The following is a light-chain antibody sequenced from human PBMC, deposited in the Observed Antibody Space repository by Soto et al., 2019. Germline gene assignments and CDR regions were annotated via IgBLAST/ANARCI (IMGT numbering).Light chain of an antibody. Sequence: QSVLTQPPSVAGAPGQRFTISCAGTSSNIGAGYDVIWYQQLPGTAPKLLIFGNNSRSSGVPDRLSGSKSGTSASLAVTGLQAEDEADYHCQSYDTRLSGAVFGGGTKVTVL. CDR1: SSNIGAGYD. CDR2: GNN. V-gene: IGLV1-40*01. CDR3: QSYDTRLSGAV. J-gene: IGLJ3*02.